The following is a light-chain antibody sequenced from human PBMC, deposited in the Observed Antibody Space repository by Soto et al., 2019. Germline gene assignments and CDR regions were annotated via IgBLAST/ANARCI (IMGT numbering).Light chain of an antibody. CDR1: QSVSSSY. J-gene: IGKJ2*01. Sequence: EIVLTQSPGTLSLSPGERATLSCRASQSVSSSYLAWYQQKTGKAPRLLIYGASSRATGIPDRFSGSGAGTDFTLTISRLEPEECAVYYCQQYGSSGYTFGQGTKMEIK. V-gene: IGKV3-20*01. CDR2: GAS. CDR3: QQYGSSGYT.